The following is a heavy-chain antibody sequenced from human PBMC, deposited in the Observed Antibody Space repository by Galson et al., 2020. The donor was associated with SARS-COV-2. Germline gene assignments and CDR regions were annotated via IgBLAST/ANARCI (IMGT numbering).Heavy chain of an antibody. Sequence: ASVKVSCKASGYTFTTYYMHWVRQAPGQGLEWMGIINPSGGSTSYAQKFQGRVTMTRDTSTSTVYMELSSLRSEDTAVYYCARDQGGHEVYYYYYYMDVWGKGTTVTVSS. CDR3: ARDQGGHEVYYYYYYMDV. CDR1: GYTFTTYY. V-gene: IGHV1-46*01. D-gene: IGHD3-16*01. CDR2: INPSGGST. J-gene: IGHJ6*03.